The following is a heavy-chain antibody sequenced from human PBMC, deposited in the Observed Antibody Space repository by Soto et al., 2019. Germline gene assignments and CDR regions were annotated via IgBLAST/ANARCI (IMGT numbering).Heavy chain of an antibody. CDR1: GFTFSSYG. Sequence: QVQLVESGGGVVQPGRSLRLSCAASGFTFSSYGMHWVRQAPGKGLEWVAVISYDGSNKYYADSVKGQFTISRDNSKNTLYLQLNTLRAEDTAVYYCAKAHYSGSGSYLSGDYWGQGTLVTVSS. D-gene: IGHD3-10*01. J-gene: IGHJ4*02. V-gene: IGHV3-30*18. CDR3: AKAHYSGSGSYLSGDY. CDR2: ISYDGSNK.